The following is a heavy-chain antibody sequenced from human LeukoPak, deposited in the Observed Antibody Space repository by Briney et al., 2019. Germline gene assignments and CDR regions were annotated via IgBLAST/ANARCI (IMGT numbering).Heavy chain of an antibody. V-gene: IGHV4-4*07. Sequence: SETLSLTCTVSGGSISSYYWSWIRQPAGKGLEWIGRIYTSGSTNYNPSLKSRVTISVDTSKNQFSLKLSPVTAADTAVYYCAREVDFWSGYYYYYYMDVWGKGTTVTVSS. CDR1: GGSISSYY. J-gene: IGHJ6*03. CDR3: AREVDFWSGYYYYYYMDV. D-gene: IGHD3-3*01. CDR2: IYTSGST.